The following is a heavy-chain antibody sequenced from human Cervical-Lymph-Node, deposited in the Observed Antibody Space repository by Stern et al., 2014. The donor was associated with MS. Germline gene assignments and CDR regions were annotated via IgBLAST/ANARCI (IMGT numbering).Heavy chain of an antibody. D-gene: IGHD5-18*01. J-gene: IGHJ4*02. Sequence: QDQLVQSGAEVKKPGASVKVSCKASGYTFTGHHIHWVRQAPGQGLEWMGRINPNSGDTKYAQNFQGRVTMTRDTSISTGYMELSSLRSDDTAVYFCARTWIQQWTPDFDSWGQGTLVIVSS. V-gene: IGHV1-2*06. CDR3: ARTWIQQWTPDFDS. CDR1: GYTFTGHH. CDR2: INPNSGDT.